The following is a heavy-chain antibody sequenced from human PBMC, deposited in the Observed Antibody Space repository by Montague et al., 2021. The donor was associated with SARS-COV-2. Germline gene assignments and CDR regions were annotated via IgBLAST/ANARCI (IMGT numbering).Heavy chain of an antibody. J-gene: IGHJ4*02. D-gene: IGHD3-10*01. CDR3: ARLHFDDPYYYGPGNLQLFDY. V-gene: IGHV3-30-3*01. CDR1: GFTFSSYA. Sequence: SLRLSCAASGFTFSSYAMHWVRQAPGKGLEWVAVISYDGSNKYYADSVKGRFTISRDNSKNTLYLQMNSLRAEDTAVYYCARLHFDDPYYYGPGNLQLFDYWGQGTLVTVSS. CDR2: ISYDGSNK.